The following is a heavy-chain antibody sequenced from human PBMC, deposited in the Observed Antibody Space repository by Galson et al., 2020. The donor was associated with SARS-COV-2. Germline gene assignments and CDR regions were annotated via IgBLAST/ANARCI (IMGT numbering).Heavy chain of an antibody. J-gene: IGHJ6*03. CDR3: ARDSGSYYGDSYFYYMDV. CDR1: GFTFISNY. V-gene: IGHV3-53*01. D-gene: IGHD1-26*01. CDR2: IYSGGQT. Sequence: GGSLRLSCAASGFTFISNYMGWVRQAPGEGLEWVSVIYSGGQTYYADSVKGRFTISRDNFKDTLYLQMSSLSAEDTAVYFCARDSGSYYGDSYFYYMDVWGTGTTVTVSS.